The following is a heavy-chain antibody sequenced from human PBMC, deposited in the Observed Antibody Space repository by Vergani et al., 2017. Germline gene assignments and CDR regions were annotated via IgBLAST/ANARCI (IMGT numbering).Heavy chain of an antibody. CDR2: IIPIFGTA. D-gene: IGHD3-10*01. V-gene: IGHV1-69*13. CDR1: GGTFSSYA. CDR3: ARDRGYYSSGSPNSHFDY. Sequence: QVQLVQSGAEVKKPGSSVKVSCKASGGTFSSYAISWVRQAPGQGLEWMGRIIPIFGTANYAQKFQGRVTITADESTSTAYMELSSLRSEDTAVYYCARDRGYYSSGSPNSHFDYWGQGTLVTVSS. J-gene: IGHJ4*02.